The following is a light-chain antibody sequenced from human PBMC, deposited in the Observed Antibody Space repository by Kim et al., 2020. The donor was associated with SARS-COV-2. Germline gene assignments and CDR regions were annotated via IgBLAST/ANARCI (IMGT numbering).Light chain of an antibody. CDR1: RLGDKY. V-gene: IGLV3-1*01. CDR3: QAWDSSTVV. J-gene: IGLJ2*01. CDR2: YDS. Sequence: SYELTQPPSVSVSAGQTASITCFGDRLGDKYASWYQRKPGQSPVLVIYYDSKWPSGIPQRFSGSNSGNTATLTISGTQAMDEADYYCQAWDSSTVVFGGG.